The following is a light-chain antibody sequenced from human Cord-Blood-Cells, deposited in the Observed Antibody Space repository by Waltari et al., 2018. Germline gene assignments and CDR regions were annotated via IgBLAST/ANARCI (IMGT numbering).Light chain of an antibody. CDR1: QSLVYSDGNTY. J-gene: IGKJ3*01. CDR2: KVS. V-gene: IGKV2-30*01. Sequence: DVVMTQSPLSLPVTLGQPASLSCRSRQSLVYSDGNTYLNWFQQRPGQSPRRLIYKVSNRDSGVPDRFGGSGSGTDFTLKISRVEAEDVGVYYCMQGTHWQFTFGPGTKVDIK. CDR3: MQGTHWQFT.